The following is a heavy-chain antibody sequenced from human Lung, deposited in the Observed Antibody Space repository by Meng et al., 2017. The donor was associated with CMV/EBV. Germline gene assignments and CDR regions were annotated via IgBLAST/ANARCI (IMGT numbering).Heavy chain of an antibody. CDR3: ARGYCTDGECYRQGDAFDP. J-gene: IGHJ5*02. CDR2: IHDIGTT. V-gene: IGHV4-30-4*02. CDR1: GGSIGTGDFY. Sequence: SXTXSLXCAVSGGSIGTGDFYWTWLRQPPGRGLEWIGYIHDIGTTYYNPSLKSRLTISKDTSKNQFSLILASVTAADTAVYFCARGYCTDGECYRQGDAFDPWXQGTLVTVSS. D-gene: IGHD2-8*01.